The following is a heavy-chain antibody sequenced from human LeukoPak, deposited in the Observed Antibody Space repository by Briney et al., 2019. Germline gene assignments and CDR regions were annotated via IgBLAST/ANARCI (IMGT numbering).Heavy chain of an antibody. J-gene: IGHJ3*02. CDR2: ISYDGSNK. CDR1: GFTFSSYA. V-gene: IGHV3-30*18. Sequence: GGSLRLSCAASGFTFSSYAMHWVRQAPGKGLEWVAVISYDGSNKYYADSVKGRFTISRDNSKNTLYLQMNSLRAEDTAVYYCAKFYDILTGDAFDIWGQGTMVTVSS. D-gene: IGHD3-9*01. CDR3: AKFYDILTGDAFDI.